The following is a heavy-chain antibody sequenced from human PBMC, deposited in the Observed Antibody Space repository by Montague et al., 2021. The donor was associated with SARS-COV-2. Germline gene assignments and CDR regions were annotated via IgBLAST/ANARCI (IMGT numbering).Heavy chain of an antibody. CDR2: IYYSGST. V-gene: IGHV4-39*07. D-gene: IGHD6-13*01. Sequence: TLSLTCTVSGGSISSSSYHWGWIRQPPGKGLEWIGSIYYSGSTYYNPSLKSRVTISVDTSKNQFSLKLSSVTAADTAVYYCARVGRQQLVRLSGMDVWGQGTTVTVSS. CDR3: ARVGRQQLVRLSGMDV. CDR1: GGSISSSSYH. J-gene: IGHJ6*02.